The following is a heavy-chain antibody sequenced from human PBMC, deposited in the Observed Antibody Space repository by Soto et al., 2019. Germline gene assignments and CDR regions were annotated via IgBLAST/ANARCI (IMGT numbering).Heavy chain of an antibody. CDR3: ARVSATGTAMGRIDY. D-gene: IGHD5-18*01. CDR1: VGSISSGGYY. J-gene: IGHJ4*02. V-gene: IGHV4-31*03. Sequence: TLSLTCTVSVGSISSGGYYWSWIRQHPGKGLEWIGYIYYSGSTYYNPSLKSRVTISVDTSKNQFSLKLSSVTAADTAVYYWARVSATGTAMGRIDYWGQGRLVPLSP. CDR2: IYYSGST.